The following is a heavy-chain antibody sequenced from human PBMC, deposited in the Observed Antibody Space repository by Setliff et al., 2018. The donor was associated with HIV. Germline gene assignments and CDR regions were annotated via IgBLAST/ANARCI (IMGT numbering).Heavy chain of an antibody. CDR1: GYTFTSDY. D-gene: IGHD3-22*01. CDR3: ARDYYDSSGYIFFPGLPDY. Sequence: ASVKVSCKASGYTFTSDYIHWVRQAPGQGLEWMGWINPNNGGTNYAQKFQGRVTMTRDTSISTAYMELSRLRSDDTAVCYCARDYYDSSGYIFFPGLPDYWGQGALVTVSS. CDR2: INPNNGGT. J-gene: IGHJ4*02. V-gene: IGHV1-2*02.